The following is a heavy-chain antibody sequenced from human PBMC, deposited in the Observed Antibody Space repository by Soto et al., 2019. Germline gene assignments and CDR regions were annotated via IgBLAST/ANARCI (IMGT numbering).Heavy chain of an antibody. CDR1: GFTFSSYW. V-gene: IGHV3-74*01. CDR3: ARDGPSLISNYKKRRSYYYVMDF. CDR2: INSDGSST. J-gene: IGHJ6*02. D-gene: IGHD4-4*01. Sequence: GGSLRLSCAASGFTFSSYWMHWVRQAPGKGLVWVSRINSDGSSTSYADSVKGRFTISRDNAKNTLYLQMNSLRAEDTAVYYCARDGPSLISNYKKRRSYYYVMDFWGQGSTVTVSS.